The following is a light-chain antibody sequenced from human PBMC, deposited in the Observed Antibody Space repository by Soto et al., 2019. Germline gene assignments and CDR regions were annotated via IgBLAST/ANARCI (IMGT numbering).Light chain of an antibody. J-gene: IGLJ2*01. CDR3: TSYTRRSLI. CDR2: DII. CDR1: SSDVGAYIF. V-gene: IGLV2-14*03. Sequence: QSALTQPASVSGSPGQSITISCTGTSSDVGAYIFVSWYQQHPGKAPKLMIYDIINRPSGVSNRFSGSKSGNTASLTISGLQAEDEADYYCTSYTRRSLIFGGGTKVTVL.